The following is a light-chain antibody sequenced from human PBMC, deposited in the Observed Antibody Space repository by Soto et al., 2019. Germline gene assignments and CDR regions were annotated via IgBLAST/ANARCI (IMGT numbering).Light chain of an antibody. V-gene: IGKV4-1*01. CDR2: GAS. CDR3: QQYYSGPIT. CDR1: QSLLSSADNKNY. J-gene: IGKJ4*01. Sequence: DIVMTQSPDSLAVSLGERATINCKSSQSLLSSADNKNYLAWYQQESGQPPKLLIYGASTRLSGVPDRISGSGSGTDFTLTISSLHAEDVAIYSCQQYYSGPITFGGGTKVEIK.